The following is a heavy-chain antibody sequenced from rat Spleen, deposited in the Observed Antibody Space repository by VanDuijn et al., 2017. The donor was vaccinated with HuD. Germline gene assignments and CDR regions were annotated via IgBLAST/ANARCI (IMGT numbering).Heavy chain of an antibody. V-gene: IGHV5-19*01. J-gene: IGHJ2*01. D-gene: IGHD1-7*01. CDR2: ISTSVGST. CDR1: GFTFSNYG. CDR3: TTAWVLNY. Sequence: EVQLVESGGGLVQPGRSMKLSCAASGFTFSNYGMDWVRQAPTKGIEWVASISTSVGSTYYRDSVKGRFTISRDNAKSTLYLQMDSLRSEDTATYYCTTAWVLNYWGQGVMVTVSS.